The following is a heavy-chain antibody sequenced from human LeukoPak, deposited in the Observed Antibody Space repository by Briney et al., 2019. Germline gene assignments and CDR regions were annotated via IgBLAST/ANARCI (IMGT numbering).Heavy chain of an antibody. D-gene: IGHD6-13*01. CDR3: ARADGSTWYHYYFDY. V-gene: IGHV4-39*07. CDR2: VYYSGST. CDR1: GGSSSSNSYY. Sequence: SETLSLTCTVSGGSSSSNSYYWGWIRQPPGKGLEWIGSVYYSGSTYYNPSLKSRVTMSVDTSKTQFSLRLSSVTAADTAVYCCARADGSTWYHYYFDYWGQGTLVTVSS. J-gene: IGHJ4*02.